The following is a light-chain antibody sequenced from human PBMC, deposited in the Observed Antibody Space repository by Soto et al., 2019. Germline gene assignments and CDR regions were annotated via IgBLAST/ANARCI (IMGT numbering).Light chain of an antibody. CDR1: SGSIASNY. CDR2: KDD. CDR3: QSYDSSNHVV. Sequence: NFMLTQLHSVSESPGKTVTISCTGSSGSIASNYVQWYQQRPGSAPTTVIYKDDQRPSGVPDRFSGSIDSSSNSASLTISGLKTEDGADYYCQSYDSSNHVVFGGGTKVTVL. V-gene: IGLV6-57*02. J-gene: IGLJ2*01.